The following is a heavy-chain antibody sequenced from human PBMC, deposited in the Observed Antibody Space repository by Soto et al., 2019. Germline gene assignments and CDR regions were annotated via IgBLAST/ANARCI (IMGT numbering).Heavy chain of an antibody. J-gene: IGHJ4*02. Sequence: QVQLVESGGGVVQPGRSLRLSCAASGFTFSSYGMHWVRQAPGKGLEWVAVIWYDGSNKYYADSVKGRFTISRDNSKNTLYLQMNSLRAEDTAVYYCARDLDIVGATDYWGQGTLVTVSS. CDR2: IWYDGSNK. CDR3: ARDLDIVGATDY. V-gene: IGHV3-33*01. D-gene: IGHD1-26*01. CDR1: GFTFSSYG.